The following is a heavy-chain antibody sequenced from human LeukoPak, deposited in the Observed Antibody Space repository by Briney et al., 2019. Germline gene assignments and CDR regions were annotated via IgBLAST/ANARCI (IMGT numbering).Heavy chain of an antibody. J-gene: IGHJ4*02. Sequence: GGSLRLSCAASGFTFSSYAMSWVRQAPGKGLEWVSAISGSGGSTYYADSVKGRFTISRDNSKNTLYLQMNSLRAEDTAVYYCAELYYYDSSGYYDYWGQGTLVTVSS. CDR1: GFTFSSYA. CDR3: AELYYYDSSGYYDY. D-gene: IGHD3-22*01. CDR2: ISGSGGST. V-gene: IGHV3-23*01.